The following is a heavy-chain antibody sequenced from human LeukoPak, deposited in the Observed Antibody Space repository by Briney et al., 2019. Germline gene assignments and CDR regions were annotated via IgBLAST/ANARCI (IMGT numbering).Heavy chain of an antibody. V-gene: IGHV4-59*01. CDR1: GDSISSYY. D-gene: IGHD3-22*01. CDR3: ARVAMAENYYDSSGYFDY. J-gene: IGHJ4*02. Sequence: SETLSLTCTVSGDSISSYYWNWIRQPPGKGLEWIGYIYYDGSTNYNPSLKSRVTISVDTSKNQFSLKLSSVTAADTAVYYCARVAMAENYYDSSGYFDYWGQGTLVTVSS. CDR2: IYYDGST.